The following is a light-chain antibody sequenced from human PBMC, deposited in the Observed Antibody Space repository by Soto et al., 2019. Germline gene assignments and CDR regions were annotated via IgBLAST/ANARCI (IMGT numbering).Light chain of an antibody. CDR3: QQYHRYSWT. CDR1: QSISSS. J-gene: IGKJ1*01. CDR2: DAS. V-gene: IGKV1-5*01. Sequence: DIQMTQSPSTLSASVGDRVSIACRASQSISSSLAWYQQKPGKAPKLLIYDASSLESGVPSRFSGGGSGTEFTLSITSLQPQDFATYYCQQYHRYSWTFGQGTKVEIK.